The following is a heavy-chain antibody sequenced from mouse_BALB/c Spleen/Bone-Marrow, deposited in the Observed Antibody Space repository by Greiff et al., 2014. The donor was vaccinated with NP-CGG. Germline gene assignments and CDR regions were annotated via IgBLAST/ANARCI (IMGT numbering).Heavy chain of an antibody. CDR3: ARFPMDY. Sequence: EVMLVESGGGLVQPGGSLRLSCTTFGFTFTDYYMSWVRQPPGKALEWLAFIRNKAYGYTTEYSASVRGRFTISRDNSQSILYLQMNTLRAEDSATYYCARFPMDYWGQGTSVTVSS. CDR1: GFTFTDYY. J-gene: IGHJ4*01. V-gene: IGHV7-3*02. CDR2: IRNKAYGYTT.